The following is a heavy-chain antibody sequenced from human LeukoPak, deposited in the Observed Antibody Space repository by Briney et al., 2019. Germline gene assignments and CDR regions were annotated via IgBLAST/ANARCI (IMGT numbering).Heavy chain of an antibody. D-gene: IGHD5-18*01. CDR1: GYSISSGYY. CDR2: IYHSGST. V-gene: IGHV4-38-2*02. Sequence: SETLSLTCTVSGYSISSGYYWGWIRQPPGKGLEWIGSIYHSGSTNYNPSLKSRVTISVDKSKNQFSLKLSSVTAADTAVYYCARDRGQLWRAHFDYWGQGTLVTVSS. CDR3: ARDRGQLWRAHFDY. J-gene: IGHJ4*02.